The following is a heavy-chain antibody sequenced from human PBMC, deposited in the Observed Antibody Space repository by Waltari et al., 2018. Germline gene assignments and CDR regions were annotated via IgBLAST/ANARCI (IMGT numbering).Heavy chain of an antibody. J-gene: IGHJ6*03. CDR3: ARDSPAAGHYYYMDV. CDR2: IYYSGST. V-gene: IGHV4-59*01. D-gene: IGHD6-13*01. CDR1: GGSISSYY. Sequence: QVQLQESGPGLVKPSETLSLTCTVSGGSISSYYWRWIRQPPGKGLEWIGYIYYSGSTNYNPSLKSRVTISVDTSKNQFSLKLSSVTAADTAVYYCARDSPAAGHYYYMDVWGKGTTVTVSS.